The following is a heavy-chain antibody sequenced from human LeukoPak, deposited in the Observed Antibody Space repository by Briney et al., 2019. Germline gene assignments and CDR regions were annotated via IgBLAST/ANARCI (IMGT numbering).Heavy chain of an antibody. CDR1: GASISGSGYY. Sequence: SETLSLTCAVSGASISGSGYYLGWIRQPPGKGLVWIGNIYYSGSTYYNASLQSRVTMSGDTSKNQFSLKLSSVTAADTAVYHCARDQYVYNPDYYYYMDVWGKGTTVTISS. CDR3: ARDQYVYNPDYYYYMDV. J-gene: IGHJ6*03. CDR2: IYYSGST. D-gene: IGHD5-24*01. V-gene: IGHV4-39*07.